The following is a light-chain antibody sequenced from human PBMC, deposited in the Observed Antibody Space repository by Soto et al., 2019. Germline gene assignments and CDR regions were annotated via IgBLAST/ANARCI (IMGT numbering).Light chain of an antibody. CDR2: GAS. J-gene: IGKJ2*01. CDR1: QSVSSSY. V-gene: IGKV3-20*01. CDR3: QQYGSSPRT. Sequence: IVLTQSPGTLSLSPGERATLSCRASQSVSSSYLAWYQQKPGQAPRHLIYGASSRATGIPDRFSGSGSGTDFTLTISRLEPEDFAVYYCQQYGSSPRTFGQGTKLEIK.